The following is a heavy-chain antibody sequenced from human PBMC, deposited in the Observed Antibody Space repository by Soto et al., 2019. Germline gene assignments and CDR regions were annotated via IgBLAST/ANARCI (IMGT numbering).Heavy chain of an antibody. CDR3: ARHSLKPNYYYYYMDV. V-gene: IGHV5-51*01. CDR1: GYSFTSYW. Sequence: GESLKISCKGSGYSFTSYWIGWVRQMPGKGLEWMGIIYPGDSDTRYSPSFQGQVTISADKSISTAYLQWSSLKASDTAMYYCARHSLKPNYYYYYMDVWGKGTTVTVSS. J-gene: IGHJ6*03. CDR2: IYPGDSDT.